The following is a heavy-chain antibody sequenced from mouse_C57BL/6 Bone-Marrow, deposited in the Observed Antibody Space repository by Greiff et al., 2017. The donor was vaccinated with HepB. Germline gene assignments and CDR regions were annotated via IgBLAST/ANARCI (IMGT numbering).Heavy chain of an antibody. J-gene: IGHJ3*01. CDR1: GYTFTDYY. D-gene: IGHD2-3*01. Sequence: VQLKQSGPELVKPGASVKISCKASGYTFTDYYMNWVKQSHGKSLEWIGDINPNNGGTSYNQKFKGKATLTVDKSSSTAYMELRSLTSEDSAVYYCASEGYYYLWAYWGQGTLVTVSA. CDR3: ASEGYYYLWAY. CDR2: INPNNGGT. V-gene: IGHV1-26*01.